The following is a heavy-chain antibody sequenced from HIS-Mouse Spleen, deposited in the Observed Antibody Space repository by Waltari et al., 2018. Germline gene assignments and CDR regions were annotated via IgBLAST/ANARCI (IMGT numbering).Heavy chain of an antibody. CDR2: ISAYNGNT. J-gene: IGHJ4*02. D-gene: IGHD3-3*01. Sequence: QVQLVQSGAEVKKPGASVKVSCKASGYTFTSYGISWVRQAPGQGLEWMGWISAYNGNTNYAQKLQGRVTMTTDTSTSTAYMELRSLRSDDTTVYYCARDGLRFLEWLLSDFDYWGQGTLVTVSS. CDR3: ARDGLRFLEWLLSDFDY. CDR1: GYTFTSYG. V-gene: IGHV1-18*01.